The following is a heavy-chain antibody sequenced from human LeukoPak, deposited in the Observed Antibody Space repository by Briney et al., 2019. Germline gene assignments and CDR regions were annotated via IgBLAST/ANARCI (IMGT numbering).Heavy chain of an antibody. CDR3: ARDVVAAAGTWDY. CDR2: INHSGST. V-gene: IGHV4-34*01. Sequence: SETLSLTCAVYGGSFSGYYRSWIRQPPGKGLEWIGEINHSGSTNYNPSLKSRVTISVDTSKNQFSLKLSSVSAADTAVYYCARDVVAAAGTWDYWGQGTLVTVSS. CDR1: GGSFSGYY. D-gene: IGHD6-13*01. J-gene: IGHJ4*02.